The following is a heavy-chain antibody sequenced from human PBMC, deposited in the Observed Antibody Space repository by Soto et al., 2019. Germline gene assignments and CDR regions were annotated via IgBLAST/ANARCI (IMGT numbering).Heavy chain of an antibody. CDR1: GFTFSSYG. D-gene: IGHD3-22*01. J-gene: IGHJ3*02. CDR3: AKDLYDYYDSSDDAFDI. Sequence: SLRLSCAASGFTFSSYGMHWVRQAPGKGLEWVAVISYDGSNKYYADSVKGRFTISRDNSKNTLYLQRNSLRAEDTAVYYCAKDLYDYYDSSDDAFDIWGQGTMVTVSS. CDR2: ISYDGSNK. V-gene: IGHV3-30*18.